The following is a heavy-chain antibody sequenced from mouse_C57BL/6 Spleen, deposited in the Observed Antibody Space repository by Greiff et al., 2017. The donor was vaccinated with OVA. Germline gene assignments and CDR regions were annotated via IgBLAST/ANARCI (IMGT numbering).Heavy chain of an antibody. CDR1: GFTFSNYW. D-gene: IGHD1-1*01. V-gene: IGHV6-3*01. CDR2: IRLKSDNYAT. CDR3: TGEDYGYYYAMDY. Sequence: EVKLMESGGGLVQPGGSMKLSCVASGFTFSNYWMNWVRQSPEKGLEWVAQIRLKSDNYATHYAESVKGRFTISRDDSKSSVYLQMNNLRAEDTGIYYCTGEDYGYYYAMDYWGQGTSVTVSS. J-gene: IGHJ4*01.